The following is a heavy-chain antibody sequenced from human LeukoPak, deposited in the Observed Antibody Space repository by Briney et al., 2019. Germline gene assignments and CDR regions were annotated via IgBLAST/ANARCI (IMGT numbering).Heavy chain of an antibody. J-gene: IGHJ1*01. D-gene: IGHD6-19*01. V-gene: IGHV3-30*04. CDR3: ARDRLAVAGHAEYFQH. Sequence: PGGSLRLSCAASGFTFSSYAMHWVRQAPGKGLEWVAVISYDGSNKYYADSVKGRFTISRDNSKNTLYLQMNSLRAEDTAVYYCARDRLAVAGHAEYFQHWGQGTLVTVSS. CDR2: ISYDGSNK. CDR1: GFTFSSYA.